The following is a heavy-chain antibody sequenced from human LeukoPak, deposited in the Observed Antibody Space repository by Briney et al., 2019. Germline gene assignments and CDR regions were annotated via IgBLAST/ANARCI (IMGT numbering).Heavy chain of an antibody. Sequence: ASVKVSCKASGFTFTGSSMQWVRQARGQRLEWIGWIVVGSGNTNYAQKFQERVTITRDMSTGTAYMELSSLRFEDTAVYFCAARERWGSGNYDYWGQGTLVTVSS. V-gene: IGHV1-58*02. CDR3: AARERWGSGNYDY. CDR1: GFTFTGSS. D-gene: IGHD3-10*01. CDR2: IVVGSGNT. J-gene: IGHJ4*02.